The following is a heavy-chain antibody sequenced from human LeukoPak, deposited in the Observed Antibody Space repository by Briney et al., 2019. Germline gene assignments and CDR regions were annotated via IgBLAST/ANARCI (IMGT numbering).Heavy chain of an antibody. Sequence: TGGSLRLSCAASGFTFSNAWMSWVRQAPGKGLEWVANIKQDGSEKYYVDSVKGRFTISRDNAKNSLYLQMNSLRAEDTAVYYCAGGIVGATLDYWGQGTLVTVSS. CDR1: GFTFSNAW. V-gene: IGHV3-7*04. J-gene: IGHJ4*02. CDR2: IKQDGSEK. CDR3: AGGIVGATLDY. D-gene: IGHD1-26*01.